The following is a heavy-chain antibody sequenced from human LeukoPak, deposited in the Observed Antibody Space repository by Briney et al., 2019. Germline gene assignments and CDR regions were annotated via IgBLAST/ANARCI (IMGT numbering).Heavy chain of an antibody. J-gene: IGHJ4*02. CDR1: GYTFTGYY. D-gene: IGHD6-13*01. V-gene: IGHV1-2*06. CDR2: INPNSGGT. CDR3: ARQYSSSWFGDY. Sequence: ASVKVSCKASGYTFTGYYMHWVRQAPGQGLEWMGRINPNSGGTNYAQKFQGRVTMTRDTSISTAYMELSRLRPDDTAVYYCARQYSSSWFGDYWGQGTLVTVSS.